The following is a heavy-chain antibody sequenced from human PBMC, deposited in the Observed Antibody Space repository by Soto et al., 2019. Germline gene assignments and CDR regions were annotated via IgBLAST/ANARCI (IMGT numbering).Heavy chain of an antibody. CDR1: GCSISSYY. CDR2: IYNSGST. Sequence: SETQSLTCTVSGCSISSYYCSWIRQPPGKGLEWIGYIYNSGSTNYNHSLKSRVTISVETCKNQFSLKLSSLTAEDTAVYWCGPGSSSRCYYCHGMGVSGHGTKVIVFS. V-gene: IGHV4-59*01. J-gene: IGHJ6*02. D-gene: IGHD6-6*01. CDR3: GPGSSSRCYYCHGMGV.